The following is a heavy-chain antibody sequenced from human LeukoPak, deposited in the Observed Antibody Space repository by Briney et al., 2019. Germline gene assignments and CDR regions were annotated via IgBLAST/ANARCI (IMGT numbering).Heavy chain of an antibody. Sequence: EASVKVSCKASGYTFTGYYMHWVRQAPGQGLEWMGWINPNSGGTNYAQKFQGRVTMTRDTSISTAYMDLSRLRSDDTAGYYCARKYSSSSKFDPWGQGTLVTVSS. CDR2: INPNSGGT. CDR3: ARKYSSSSKFDP. J-gene: IGHJ5*02. CDR1: GYTFTGYY. D-gene: IGHD6-6*01. V-gene: IGHV1-2*02.